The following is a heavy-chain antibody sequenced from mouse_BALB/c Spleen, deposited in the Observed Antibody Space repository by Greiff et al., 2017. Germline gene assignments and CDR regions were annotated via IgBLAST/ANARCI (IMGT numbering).Heavy chain of an antibody. D-gene: IGHD1-1*01. CDR3: AREKLPDAMDY. CDR2: IWGDGST. J-gene: IGHJ4*01. V-gene: IGHV2-6-7*02. Sequence: VQLQESGPGLVAPSQSLSITCTVSGFSLTGYGVNWVRQPPGKGLEWLGMIWGDGSTDYNSALKSRLSISKDNSKSQVFLKMNSLRTDDTAMYYCAREKLPDAMDYWGQGTSVTVSS. CDR1: GFSLTGYG.